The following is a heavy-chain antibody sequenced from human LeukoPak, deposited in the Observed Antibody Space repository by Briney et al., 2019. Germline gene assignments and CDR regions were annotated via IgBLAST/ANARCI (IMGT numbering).Heavy chain of an antibody. CDR3: ARGRTNYGSGSSNYYYYMDV. CDR2: INPSGGST. V-gene: IGHV1-46*01. D-gene: IGHD3-10*01. J-gene: IGHJ6*03. Sequence: ASVKVSCKASGYTFTSYYMHWVRQAPGQGLEWMGIINPSGGSTSYAQKFQGRVTMTRDMSTSTVYMELSSLRSEDTAVYYCARGRTNYGSGSSNYYYYMDVWGKGTTVTVSS. CDR1: GYTFTSYY.